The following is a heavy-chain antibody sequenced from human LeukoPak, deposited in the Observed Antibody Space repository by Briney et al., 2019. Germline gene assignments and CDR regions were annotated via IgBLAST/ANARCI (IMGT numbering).Heavy chain of an antibody. Sequence: ASVKVSCKASGYTFTSYGISWVRQAPGQGLEWMGWISAYNGSTNYAQKLQGRVTMTTDTSTSTAYMELRSLRSDDTAVYYCARDGTYSSGWYDAFDIWGQGTMVTVSS. CDR3: ARDGTYSSGWYDAFDI. D-gene: IGHD6-19*01. CDR2: ISAYNGST. J-gene: IGHJ3*02. V-gene: IGHV1-18*01. CDR1: GYTFTSYG.